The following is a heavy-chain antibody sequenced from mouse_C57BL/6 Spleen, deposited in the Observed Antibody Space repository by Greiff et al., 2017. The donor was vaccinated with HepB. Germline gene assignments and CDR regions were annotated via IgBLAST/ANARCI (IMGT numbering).Heavy chain of an antibody. J-gene: IGHJ3*01. CDR3: ARGEGHDSFAY. CDR1: GYSITSGYY. V-gene: IGHV3-6*01. Sequence: EVKLMESGPGLVKPSQSLSLTCSVTGYSITSGYYWNWIRQFPGNKLEWMGYISYDGSNNYNPSLKNRISITRDTSKNQFFLKLNSVTTEDTATYYCARGEGHDSFAYWGQGTLVTVSA. CDR2: ISYDGSN. D-gene: IGHD2-4*01.